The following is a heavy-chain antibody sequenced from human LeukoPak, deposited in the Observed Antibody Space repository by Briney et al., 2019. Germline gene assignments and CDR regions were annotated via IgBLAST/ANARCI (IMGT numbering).Heavy chain of an antibody. CDR3: AELGITMIGGV. Sequence: GGSLRLTCAASGFTFSSYGMHWVRQAPGKGLEWVSRISPDGTTTAFADSVEGRFTISRDNAKNSLYLQMNSLRAEDTAVYYCAELGITMIGGVWGKGTTVTISS. D-gene: IGHD3-10*02. CDR1: GFTFSSYG. V-gene: IGHV3-74*01. CDR2: ISPDGTTT. J-gene: IGHJ6*04.